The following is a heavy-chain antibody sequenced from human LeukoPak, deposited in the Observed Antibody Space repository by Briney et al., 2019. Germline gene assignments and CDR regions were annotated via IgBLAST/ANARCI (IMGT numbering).Heavy chain of an antibody. CDR2: IRYDGSNK. CDR3: AKDQAMIVVVMRYFDY. CDR1: GFTFSSYG. V-gene: IGHV3-30*02. Sequence: GGSLRLSCAASGFTFSSYGMHWVRQAPGKGLEWVAFIRYDGSNKYYADSVKGRFTTSRDNSKNTLYLQMNSLRAEDTAVYYCAKDQAMIVVVMRYFDYWGQGTLVTVSS. D-gene: IGHD3-22*01. J-gene: IGHJ4*02.